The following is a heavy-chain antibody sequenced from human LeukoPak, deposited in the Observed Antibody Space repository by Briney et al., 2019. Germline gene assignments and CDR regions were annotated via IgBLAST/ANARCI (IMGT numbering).Heavy chain of an antibody. J-gene: IGHJ5*02. CDR2: INQDGSER. D-gene: IGHD2-2*01. Sequence: GGSLRLSCAASGFTFTKYWMTWVRHDPGKGLEWVANINQDGSERFYVDSVKGRFTISRDNAKNSLYLQMNSLGAEDTAVYYCARGLDCRSTSCYLATWGQGTLVTVSS. CDR1: GFTFTKYW. V-gene: IGHV3-7*01. CDR3: ARGLDCRSTSCYLAT.